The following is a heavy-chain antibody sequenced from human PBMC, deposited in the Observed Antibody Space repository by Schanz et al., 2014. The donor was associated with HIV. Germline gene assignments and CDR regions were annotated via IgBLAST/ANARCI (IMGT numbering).Heavy chain of an antibody. D-gene: IGHD4-4*01. CDR3: ASQYSNYDSSRRYHWYFDL. J-gene: IGHJ2*01. Sequence: QVQLLQSGAEVKKPGASVRLSCKASGYTFDSRDINWVRQASGQGPEWMGWMSPNTGNTGRAQKFQGRVTITADESTSTTYLELSSLRSEDTAVYYCASQYSNYDSSRRYHWYFDLWGRGTLVTVSS. V-gene: IGHV1-8*01. CDR2: MSPNTGNT. CDR1: GYTFDSRD.